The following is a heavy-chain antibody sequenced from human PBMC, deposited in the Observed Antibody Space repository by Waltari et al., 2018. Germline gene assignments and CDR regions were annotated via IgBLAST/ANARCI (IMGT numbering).Heavy chain of an antibody. Sequence: EVQLVQSGAEVKKPGESLKISCKGSGYSFTSYWIGWVRPIPGKGLEWMGIIYPGDSDTRYSPSFQGQVTISADKSISTAYLQWSSLKASDTAMYYCARVVYDSSGYYYAYFDYWGQGTLVTVSS. CDR1: GYSFTSYW. CDR3: ARVVYDSSGYYYAYFDY. CDR2: IYPGDSDT. V-gene: IGHV5-51*01. J-gene: IGHJ4*02. D-gene: IGHD3-22*01.